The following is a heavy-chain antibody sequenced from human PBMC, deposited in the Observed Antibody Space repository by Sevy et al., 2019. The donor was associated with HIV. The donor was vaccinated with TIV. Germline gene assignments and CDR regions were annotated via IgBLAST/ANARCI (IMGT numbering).Heavy chain of an antibody. CDR1: GFTFSSYA. D-gene: IGHD6-13*01. V-gene: IGHV3-30*04. CDR2: ISYDGSNK. Sequence: GGSLRLSCAASGFTFSSYAMHWVRQAPGKGLEWVAVISYDGSNKYYADSVKGRFTISRDNSKNTLYLQMNSLRAEDTAVYYCAGDLAYSSSWYYYYYGMDVWGQGTTVTVSS. CDR3: AGDLAYSSSWYYYYYGMDV. J-gene: IGHJ6*02.